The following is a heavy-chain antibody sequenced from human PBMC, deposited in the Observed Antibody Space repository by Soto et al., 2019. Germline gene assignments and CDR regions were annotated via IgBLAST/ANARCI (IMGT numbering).Heavy chain of an antibody. CDR2: IYYSGST. CDR1: GGSISSYY. Sequence: SETLSLTCTVSGGSISSYYWGWIRQPPGKGLEWIGYIYYSGSTNYNPSLKSRVTISVDTSKNQFSLKLSSVTAADTAVYYCARHVPIVATTENYFDYWGQGTLVTVSS. CDR3: ARHVPIVATTENYFDY. V-gene: IGHV4-59*08. J-gene: IGHJ4*02. D-gene: IGHD5-12*01.